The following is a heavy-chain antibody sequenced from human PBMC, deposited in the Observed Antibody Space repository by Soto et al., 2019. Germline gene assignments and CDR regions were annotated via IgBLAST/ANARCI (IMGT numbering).Heavy chain of an antibody. CDR2: ISYDGSNK. Sequence: GGSLRLSCAASGFTFSSYGMHWVRQAPGKGLEWVAVISYDGSNKYYADSVKGRFTISRDNSKNTLYLQMNSLRAEDTAVYYCAKWRFGEFQYYGMDVWGQGTTVTVSS. CDR3: AKWRFGEFQYYGMDV. V-gene: IGHV3-30*18. D-gene: IGHD3-10*01. J-gene: IGHJ6*02. CDR1: GFTFSSYG.